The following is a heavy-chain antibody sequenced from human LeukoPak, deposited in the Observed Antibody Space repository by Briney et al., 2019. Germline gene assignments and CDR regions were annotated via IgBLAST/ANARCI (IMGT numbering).Heavy chain of an antibody. CDR1: GFTFSSYE. CDR3: ARSRVEASAFDY. D-gene: IGHD2-15*01. V-gene: IGHV3-48*03. CDR2: ISSSGSTI. Sequence: PGGSLRLSCAASGFTFSSYEMNWVRQAPGKGLEWVSYISSSGSTIYYADSVKGRFTISRDNAKNSLYLQMNSLRAEDTAVYYCARSRVEASAFDYWGQGTLVTVSS. J-gene: IGHJ4*02.